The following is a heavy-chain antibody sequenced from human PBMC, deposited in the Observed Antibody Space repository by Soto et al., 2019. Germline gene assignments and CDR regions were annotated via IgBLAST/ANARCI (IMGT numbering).Heavy chain of an antibody. J-gene: IGHJ6*03. Sequence: QVQLVQSGAEVKKPGSSVKVSCKASGGTFSSYTISWVRQAPGQGLEWMGRIIPILGIANYAQKFQGRVKITADKSTSTAYMELSSLRSEDTAVYYCARGLEPSVTNYYYMDVWGKGTTVTVSS. CDR3: ARGLEPSVTNYYYMDV. CDR2: IIPILGIA. V-gene: IGHV1-69*02. D-gene: IGHD4-17*01. CDR1: GGTFSSYT.